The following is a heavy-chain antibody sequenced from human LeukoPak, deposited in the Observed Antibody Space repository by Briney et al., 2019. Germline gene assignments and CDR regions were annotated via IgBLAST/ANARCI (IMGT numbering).Heavy chain of an antibody. CDR1: GGSISSGSYY. V-gene: IGHV4-61*02. CDR3: ARPMARYYGLGYYAMDV. J-gene: IGHJ6*02. D-gene: IGHD3-10*01. Sequence: SETLSLTCTVSGGSISSGSYYWNWIRQPAGKGLEWIGRIYTSGSTKYNPSLKSRVSISVDTSKNQFSLRLSSVTAADTAVYYCARPMARYYGLGYYAMDVWGQGITVTVSS. CDR2: IYTSGST.